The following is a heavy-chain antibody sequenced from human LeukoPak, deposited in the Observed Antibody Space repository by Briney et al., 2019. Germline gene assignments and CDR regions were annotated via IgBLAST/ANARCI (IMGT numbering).Heavy chain of an antibody. CDR1: GCIFTGYY. Sequence: ASVKVSCKASGCIFTGYYMHWVRQAPGQGLEWMGWLNPNSGDTEYAQKFQGRVTMTRDTSISTAYMELSRLRSDDTAVYYCARANRVVAADYYYYYMEVWGKGTAVTVS. CDR2: LNPNSGDT. J-gene: IGHJ6*03. CDR3: ARANRVVAADYYYYYMEV. D-gene: IGHD2-15*01. V-gene: IGHV1-2*02.